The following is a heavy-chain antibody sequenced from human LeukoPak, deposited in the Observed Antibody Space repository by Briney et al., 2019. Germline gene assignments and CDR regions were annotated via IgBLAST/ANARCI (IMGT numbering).Heavy chain of an antibody. V-gene: IGHV3-30*04. D-gene: IGHD5-18*01. CDR3: ARSFSYGGIHY. J-gene: IGHJ4*02. CDR2: ISYDGSNK. Sequence: GGSLRLSCAASGFTFSTYAMHWVRQAPGKGLEWVAVISYDGSNKYYADSVKGRFTISRDNSKNTLYLQMNSLRVEDTAVYYCARSFSYGGIHYWGQGTLVTVSS. CDR1: GFTFSTYA.